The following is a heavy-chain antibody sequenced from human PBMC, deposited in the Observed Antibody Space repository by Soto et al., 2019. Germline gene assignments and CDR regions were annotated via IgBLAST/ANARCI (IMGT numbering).Heavy chain of an antibody. CDR1: GGTFSSYT. V-gene: IGHV1-69*02. J-gene: IGHJ4*02. Sequence: QVQLVQSGAEVKKPGSSVKVSCKASGGTFSSYTISWVRQAPGQGLEWMGRIIPILGIANYAQKFQGRVTITADKSTSTAYMELSSLRSEDTAVYYCARGPPLRYFAWSPGGYWGQGTLVTVSS. CDR3: ARGPPLRYFAWSPGGY. CDR2: IIPILGIA. D-gene: IGHD3-9*01.